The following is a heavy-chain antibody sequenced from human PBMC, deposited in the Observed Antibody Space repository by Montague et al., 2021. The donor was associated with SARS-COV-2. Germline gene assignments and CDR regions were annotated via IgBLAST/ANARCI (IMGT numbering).Heavy chain of an antibody. D-gene: IGHD3-10*01. CDR3: ARDRFDFGAGRQGTIDF. V-gene: IGHV4-4*07. CDR2: MHFTGKT. Sequence: SETLSLTCSVSGDSITNHYWSWIRQPAGKELEWTIRMHFTGKTNFSPFFSSRLTMSADTSKNQFSLKLTSVTAADTAIYFCARDRFDFGAGRQGTIDFWGQGTLVTVSS. J-gene: IGHJ4*02. CDR1: GDSITNHY.